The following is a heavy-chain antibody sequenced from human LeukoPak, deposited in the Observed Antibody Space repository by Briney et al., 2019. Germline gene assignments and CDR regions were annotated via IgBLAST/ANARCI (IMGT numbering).Heavy chain of an antibody. D-gene: IGHD2-8*01. CDR1: GGSISSSIYY. CDR2: IYYSGST. Sequence: SETLSLTCTVSGGSISSSIYYWGWIRQPPGKGLEWIATIYYSGSTNYNPSLKSRVTMSVDTSKNQFSLKLSSVTAADTAVYYCARDSCTNGVCYSDYWGQGTLVTVSS. V-gene: IGHV4-39*07. J-gene: IGHJ4*02. CDR3: ARDSCTNGVCYSDY.